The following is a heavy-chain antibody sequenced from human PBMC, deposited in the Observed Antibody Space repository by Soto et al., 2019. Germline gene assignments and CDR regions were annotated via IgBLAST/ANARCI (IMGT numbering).Heavy chain of an antibody. Sequence: GASVKVSCKASGGTFSSYAISWVRQAPGQGLEWMGGIIPIFGTANYAQKFQGRVTITADKSTSTAYMELSSLRSEDTAVYYCARRPLRGSPVDYWGQGTLVTVSS. J-gene: IGHJ4*02. V-gene: IGHV1-69*06. CDR1: GGTFSSYA. CDR3: ARRPLRGSPVDY. CDR2: IIPIFGTA. D-gene: IGHD1-26*01.